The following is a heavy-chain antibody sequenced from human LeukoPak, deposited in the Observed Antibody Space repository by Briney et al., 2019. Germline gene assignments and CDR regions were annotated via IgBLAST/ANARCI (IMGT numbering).Heavy chain of an antibody. V-gene: IGHV3-64*01. D-gene: IGHD3-16*02. J-gene: IGHJ4*02. CDR1: GSTFSSYA. CDR3: ARGDYDYVWGSYRYTAPDY. CDR2: ISSNGGST. Sequence: GGSLRLSCAASGSTFSSYAMHWVRQAPGKGLEYVSAISSNGGSTYYANSVKGRFTISRDNSKNTLYLQMGSLRAEDMAVYYCARGDYDYVWGSYRYTAPDYWGQGTLVTVSS.